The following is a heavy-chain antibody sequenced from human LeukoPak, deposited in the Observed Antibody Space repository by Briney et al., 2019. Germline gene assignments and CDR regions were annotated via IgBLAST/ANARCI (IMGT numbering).Heavy chain of an antibody. V-gene: IGHV3-7*01. CDR3: ARDRGGTGSNFDY. Sequence: GGSLRLSCAASGFTFSYHWMTWVRQAPGKGLEWVANIKNDGAVKNYVDSVKGRFTISRDNSKNTLYLQMNSLRAEDTAVYYCARDRGGTGSNFDYWGQGTLVTVSS. CDR1: GFTFSYHW. J-gene: IGHJ4*02. D-gene: IGHD3-10*01. CDR2: IKNDGAVK.